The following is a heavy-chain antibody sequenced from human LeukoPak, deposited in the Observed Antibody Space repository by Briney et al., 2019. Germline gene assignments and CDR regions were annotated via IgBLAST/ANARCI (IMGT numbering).Heavy chain of an antibody. J-gene: IGHJ3*02. Sequence: PSETLSLTCGVSGVSISSNYWSWIRQSPGKGLEWIGYIYYTGTSNYNPSLKSRVTMSVDTSKNHFSLNLSSVTAADTAVYYCARLDRFYSGSWYDAFDIWGQGTMVTVSS. CDR1: GVSISSNY. CDR2: IYYTGTS. D-gene: IGHD6-13*01. CDR3: ARLDRFYSGSWYDAFDI. V-gene: IGHV4-59*01.